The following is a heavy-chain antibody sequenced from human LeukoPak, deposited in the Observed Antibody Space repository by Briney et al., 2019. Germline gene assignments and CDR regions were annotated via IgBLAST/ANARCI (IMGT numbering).Heavy chain of an antibody. J-gene: IGHJ4*02. CDR3: ARDDPGVAPGDY. V-gene: IGHV4-38-2*02. CDR1: GYSISSGYW. CDR2: IYRTGST. Sequence: PSETLSLTCTVSGYSISSGYWWGWIRQPPGKGLESIGSIYRTGSTFYNPSLKSRVTISIDTSKNQFSLRLTSVTAADTAIYYCARDDPGVAPGDYWGQGTLVTVSS. D-gene: IGHD2-21*01.